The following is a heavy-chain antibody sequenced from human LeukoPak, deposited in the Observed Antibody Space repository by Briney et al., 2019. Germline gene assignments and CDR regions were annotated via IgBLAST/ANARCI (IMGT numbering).Heavy chain of an antibody. CDR3: AKDIDDADYYYYGMDV. D-gene: IGHD3-3*01. J-gene: IGHJ6*02. Sequence: GGSLRLSCAAFGFIFDDYAIHWVRQGPGKGLEWVSVINGDAGSTYYADSVKGRFTISRDDSKNSLYLQMNSLRTEDTALYYCAKDIDDADYYYYGMDVWGQGTPVTVSS. CDR2: INGDAGST. V-gene: IGHV3-43*02. CDR1: GFIFDDYA.